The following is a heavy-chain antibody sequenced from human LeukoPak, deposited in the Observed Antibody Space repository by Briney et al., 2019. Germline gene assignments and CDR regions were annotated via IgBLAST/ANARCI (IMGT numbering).Heavy chain of an antibody. Sequence: KPSETLSLTCAVYGGSSSGYYWSWIRQPPGKGLEWIGEINHSGSTNYNPSLKSRVTISVDTSKNQFSLKLSSVTAADTAVYYCARNRRLGGKNCSGGSRRTYYYYGMDVWGRGTTVTVSS. D-gene: IGHD2-15*01. CDR1: GGSSSGYY. CDR3: ARNRRLGGKNCSGGSRRTYYYYGMDV. CDR2: INHSGST. J-gene: IGHJ6*02. V-gene: IGHV4-34*01.